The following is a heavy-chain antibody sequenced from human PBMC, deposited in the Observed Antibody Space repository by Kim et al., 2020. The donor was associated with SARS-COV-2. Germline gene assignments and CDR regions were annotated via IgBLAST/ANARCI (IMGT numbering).Heavy chain of an antibody. J-gene: IGHJ4*02. D-gene: IGHD4-17*01. Sequence: YAQKVQGRVTMTPDTSTNTAYMELWSLRSDDTVMYYCARGAYGDVSFDYWGQGTLVTVSS. V-gene: IGHV1-18*01. CDR3: ARGAYGDVSFDY.